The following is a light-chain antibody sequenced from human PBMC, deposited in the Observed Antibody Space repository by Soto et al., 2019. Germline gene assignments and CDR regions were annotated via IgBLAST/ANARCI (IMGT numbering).Light chain of an antibody. CDR3: QQYGSSSLT. Sequence: EIVLTQSPGTLSLSPGERATLPCRASQSVSSSYLAWYQQKPGQAPRLLIYGASSRATGIPDRFSGSGSGTDFTLTISRMEPEDFAVYYCQQYGSSSLTFGGGTKVAIK. V-gene: IGKV3-20*01. CDR2: GAS. J-gene: IGKJ4*01. CDR1: QSVSSSY.